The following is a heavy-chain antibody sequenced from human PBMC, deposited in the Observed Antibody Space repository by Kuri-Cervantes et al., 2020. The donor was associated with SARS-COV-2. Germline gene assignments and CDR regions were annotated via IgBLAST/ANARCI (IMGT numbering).Heavy chain of an antibody. CDR1: GFTFSSYG. D-gene: IGHD6-13*01. Sequence: GESLKISCAASGFTFSSYGMHWVRQAPGKGLEWVAFIRYAGSNKYYADSVKGRFTISRDNAKNSLYLQMNSLRAEDTAVYYCVRDQIAAAGTFDYWGQGTLVTVSS. V-gene: IGHV3-30*02. CDR2: IRYAGSNK. J-gene: IGHJ4*02. CDR3: VRDQIAAAGTFDY.